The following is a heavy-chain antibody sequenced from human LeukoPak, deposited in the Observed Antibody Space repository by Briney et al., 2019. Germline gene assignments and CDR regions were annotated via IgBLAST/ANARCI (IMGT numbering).Heavy chain of an antibody. V-gene: IGHV5-51*01. CDR1: GYSFTSYW. CDR2: IYPGDSDT. J-gene: IGHJ4*02. Sequence: GESLKISCKGSGYSFTSYWIAWVRQTPGKGLEWMGIIYPGDSDTRYSPSFQGQVTISADKSISTAFLQWSSLKASDTAMYYCARQPREGHVDYWGQGTLVTVSS. CDR3: ARQPREGHVDY.